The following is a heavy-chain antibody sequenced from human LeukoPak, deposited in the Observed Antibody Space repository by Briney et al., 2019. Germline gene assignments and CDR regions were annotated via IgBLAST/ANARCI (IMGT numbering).Heavy chain of an antibody. CDR3: ARLHRGDFDWTDWYFDL. V-gene: IGHV1-2*02. CDR2: INSNSGGT. CDR1: GYTFTGYY. D-gene: IGHD3-9*01. J-gene: IGHJ2*01. Sequence: ASVKVSCKASGYTFTGYYMHWVRQAPGQGLEWMGWINSNSGGTNYAQKFQGRVTMTRDTSISTAYMELSRLRSDDTAVYYCARLHRGDFDWTDWYFDLWGRGTLVTVSS.